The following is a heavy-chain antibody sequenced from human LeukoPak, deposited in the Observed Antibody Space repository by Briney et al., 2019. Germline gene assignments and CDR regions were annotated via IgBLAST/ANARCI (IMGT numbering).Heavy chain of an antibody. CDR3: SSQSSNIAAAGTVDAFDI. V-gene: IGHV3-33*01. J-gene: IGHJ3*02. D-gene: IGHD6-13*01. Sequence: GRSLRLSCAASGFTFSSYGMHWVRQAPGKGLEWVAVIWYDGSNKYYADSVKGRFTISRDNSKNTLYLQMNSLRAEDTAVYYCSSQSSNIAAAGTVDAFDIWGQGTMVTVSS. CDR1: GFTFSSYG. CDR2: IWYDGSNK.